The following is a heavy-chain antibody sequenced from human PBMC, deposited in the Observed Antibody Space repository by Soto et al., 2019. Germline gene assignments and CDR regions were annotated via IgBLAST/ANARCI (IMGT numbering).Heavy chain of an antibody. D-gene: IGHD3-10*01. CDR2: ISYDGSNK. CDR3: AKDSEGFGDYYYYGMDV. CDR1: GFTFSSYG. Sequence: GGSLRLSCAASGFTFSSYGMHWVRQAPGKGLEWVAVISYDGSNKYYADSVKGRFTISRDNSKNTLYLQMNSLRAEDTAVYYCAKDSEGFGDYYYYGMDVWGQGTTVTVSS. V-gene: IGHV3-30*18. J-gene: IGHJ6*02.